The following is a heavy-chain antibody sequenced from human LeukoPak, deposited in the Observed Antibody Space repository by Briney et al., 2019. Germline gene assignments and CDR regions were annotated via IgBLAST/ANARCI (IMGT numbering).Heavy chain of an antibody. Sequence: PGGSLRLSCAASGFTFSSYAMSWVRQAPGKGLEWVSAISGSGGSTYYADSVKGRFTISRDNSKNTLYLQMNSLRAEDTAVYYCAKDLSRQQLVPGYNWFDPWGQGTLVIVSS. CDR2: ISGSGGST. V-gene: IGHV3-23*01. CDR1: GFTFSSYA. CDR3: AKDLSRQQLVPGYNWFDP. D-gene: IGHD6-13*01. J-gene: IGHJ5*02.